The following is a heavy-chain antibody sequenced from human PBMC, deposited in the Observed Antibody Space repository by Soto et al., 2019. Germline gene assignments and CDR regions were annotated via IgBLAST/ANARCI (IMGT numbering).Heavy chain of an antibody. CDR1: GFTFSGSA. Sequence: GGSLRLSCAASGFTFSGSAMHWVRQASGKGLEWVGRIRSKANSYATAYAASVKGRFTISRDDSKNTAYLQMNSLKTEDTAVYYCTRLNDRYYDSSGYTGYDAFDIWGQGTRVTVSS. V-gene: IGHV3-73*01. J-gene: IGHJ3*02. CDR2: IRSKANSYAT. D-gene: IGHD3-22*01. CDR3: TRLNDRYYDSSGYTGYDAFDI.